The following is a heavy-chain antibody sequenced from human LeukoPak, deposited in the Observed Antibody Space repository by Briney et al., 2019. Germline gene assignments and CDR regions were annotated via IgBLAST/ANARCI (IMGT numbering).Heavy chain of an antibody. V-gene: IGHV1-8*03. Sequence: ASVKVSCKASGYTFTSYDINWVRQATGQGLEWMGWMNPNSGNTGYAQKFQGRVTITRNTSVSTAYMELRSLRSDDTAVYYCARSRSVWGSYRTGFDYWGQGTLVTVSS. J-gene: IGHJ4*02. D-gene: IGHD3-16*02. CDR3: ARSRSVWGSYRTGFDY. CDR2: MNPNSGNT. CDR1: GYTFTSYD.